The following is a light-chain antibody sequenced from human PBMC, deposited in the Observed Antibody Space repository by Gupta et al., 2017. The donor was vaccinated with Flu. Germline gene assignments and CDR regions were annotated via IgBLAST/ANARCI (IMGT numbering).Light chain of an antibody. V-gene: IGKV2-30*01. Sequence: VTLGQPASISWLASQILVYSDGSTFLSWFQERPGQSPRRLIYIFSLRNNGVPERFSGSGSVTDFTLNSRMGEAEDIGVFYVVLATQWYTFGQGTKMEIK. CDR2: IFS. CDR1: QILVYSDGSTF. CDR3: VLATQWYT. J-gene: IGKJ2*01.